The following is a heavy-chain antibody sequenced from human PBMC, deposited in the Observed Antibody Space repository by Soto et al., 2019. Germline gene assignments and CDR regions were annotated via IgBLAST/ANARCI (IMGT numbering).Heavy chain of an antibody. D-gene: IGHD3-22*01. Sequence: EVQLVESGGGLIQPGGSLRLSFAPSGFTVSSNYMSWVRQAPGKGREWVSVIYSGGSTYYADSVKGGFTISRDNSKNTLYLQMNSLRAEDTAVYYCARDRVESGYPEYFQHWGQGTLVTVSS. J-gene: IGHJ1*01. CDR1: GFTVSSNY. CDR2: IYSGGST. V-gene: IGHV3-53*01. CDR3: ARDRVESGYPEYFQH.